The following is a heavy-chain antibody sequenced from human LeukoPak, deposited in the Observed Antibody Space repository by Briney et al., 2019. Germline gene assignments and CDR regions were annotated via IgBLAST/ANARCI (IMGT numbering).Heavy chain of an antibody. CDR1: GFTFSRYA. CDR3: ANIAAAGTRFDY. Sequence: GGSLRLSCAASGFTFSRYAMHWVRQAPGKGLEWVAVISYDGSNKYYADSVKGRFTISRDNSKNTLYLQMNSLRAEDTAVYYCANIAAAGTRFDYWGQGTLVTVSS. CDR2: ISYDGSNK. D-gene: IGHD6-13*01. V-gene: IGHV3-30-3*01. J-gene: IGHJ4*02.